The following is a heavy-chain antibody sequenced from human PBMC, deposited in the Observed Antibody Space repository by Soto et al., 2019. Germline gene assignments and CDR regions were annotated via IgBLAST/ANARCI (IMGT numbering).Heavy chain of an antibody. V-gene: IGHV1-2*02. CDR1: GYTFAGYY. J-gene: IGHJ6*02. CDR2: INPNSGGT. CDR3: ARGPYSGRSTSLPYYSAMDV. Sequence: QVQLVQSGADVKKPGASVKVSCKASGYTFAGYYMHWVRQAPGQGLEWMGWINPNSGGTNYAQKFQGRVTMTRDPSISTPYMEVNRLISDDTAVYYCARGPYSGRSTSLPYYSAMDVWGQGTTVTVSS. D-gene: IGHD1-26*01.